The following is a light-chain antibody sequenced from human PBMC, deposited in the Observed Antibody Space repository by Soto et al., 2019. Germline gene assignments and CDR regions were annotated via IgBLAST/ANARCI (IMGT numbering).Light chain of an antibody. CDR1: QTVTTRY. Sequence: EIVLTHSPGTLSLSPWERATLSCRASQTVTTRYLAWYQQRPGQSPRLLIYGASNRATGIPDRFSGSGSGTEFTLTISSLQPDDFATYYCQQYNSYSWTFGQGTKVDIK. CDR2: GAS. CDR3: QQYNSYSWT. V-gene: IGKV3-20*01. J-gene: IGKJ1*01.